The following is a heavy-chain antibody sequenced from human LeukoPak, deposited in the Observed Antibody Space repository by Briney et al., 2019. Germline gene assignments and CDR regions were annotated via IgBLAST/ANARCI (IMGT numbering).Heavy chain of an antibody. CDR3: ARLTYYYDSSGYPPAFDI. D-gene: IGHD3-22*01. CDR1: GGSISSYY. V-gene: IGHV4-59*08. Sequence: PSETLSLTCTVSGGSISSYYWSWIRQPPGKGLEWIGYIYYSGSTSYNPSLKSRVTISVDTSKNQFSLKLSSVTTADTAVYYCARLTYYYDSSGYPPAFDIWGQGTMVTVSS. J-gene: IGHJ3*02. CDR2: IYYSGST.